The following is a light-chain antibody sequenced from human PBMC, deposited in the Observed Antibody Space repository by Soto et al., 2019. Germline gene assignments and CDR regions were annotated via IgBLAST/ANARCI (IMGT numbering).Light chain of an antibody. J-gene: IGLJ3*02. CDR2: EAT. CDR3: CAYAGSGTLV. Sequence: QSALTQPASVSGSPEQSITISCTGTSNDVGRYNLVSWYQQHPGKAPKVMIYEATKRPSGVSNRFSGSKSGNTASLTISGLQAEDEADYYCCAYAGSGTLVFGGGTKLTVL. V-gene: IGLV2-23*01. CDR1: SNDVGRYNL.